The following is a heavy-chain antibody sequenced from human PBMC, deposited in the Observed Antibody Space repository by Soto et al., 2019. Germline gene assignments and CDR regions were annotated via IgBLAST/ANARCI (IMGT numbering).Heavy chain of an antibody. CDR3: ARANRLGELSLFDY. V-gene: IGHV1-2*02. CDR1: GYTFTGYY. CDR2: IKPDSGGT. D-gene: IGHD3-16*02. Sequence: ASVKVSGKASGYTFTGYYIHWVRQAPGQGLEWMGWIKPDSGGTNYAQNFQGRVTMTRDTSISTAYMELSSLRSDDTAVYYCARANRLGELSLFDYWGQGTLVTVSS. J-gene: IGHJ4*02.